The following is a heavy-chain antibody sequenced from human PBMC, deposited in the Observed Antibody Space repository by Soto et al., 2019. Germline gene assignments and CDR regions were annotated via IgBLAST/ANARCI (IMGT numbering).Heavy chain of an antibody. D-gene: IGHD1-26*01. CDR1: GYTFSGYY. V-gene: IGHV1-2*04. CDR3: ARSAGGTYYFDY. Sequence: ASVKVSCKASGYTFSGYYIHWARQAPGQGLEWMGWINPSIGGTDYAQKFQGWVTMTRDTSITTAYMELSRLKSDDTAVYYCARSAGGTYYFDYWGQGTLVTVSS. J-gene: IGHJ4*02. CDR2: INPSIGGT.